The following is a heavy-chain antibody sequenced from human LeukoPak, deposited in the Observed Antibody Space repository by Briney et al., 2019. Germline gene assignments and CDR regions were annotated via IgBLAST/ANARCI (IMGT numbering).Heavy chain of an antibody. CDR1: GGSITNTNY. CDR3: AREGGPYRPLDY. J-gene: IGHJ4*02. Sequence: SETLSLTCGVSGGSITNTNYWTWVRQPPGKGLEWIGEVNLQGSTNYDPSLMGRVAIAVDTSENHISLQLTSVTAADTAVYYCAREGGPYRPLDYSGQGTLVTVSS. V-gene: IGHV4-4*02. CDR2: VNLQGST.